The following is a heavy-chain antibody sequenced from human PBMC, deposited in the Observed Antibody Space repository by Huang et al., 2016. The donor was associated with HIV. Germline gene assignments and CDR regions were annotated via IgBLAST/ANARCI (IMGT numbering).Heavy chain of an antibody. V-gene: IGHV1-69*01. CDR2: IRPILGTA. CDR3: ARGRTRSSLYDSYYGLDV. CDR1: GGTFSTYA. Sequence: QVQLVQSGAEVKKPGSSVKVSCKASGGTFSTYAISWVRQAPGQGLEWMGGIRPILGTANYAQKFQGTVTITADEFKSTAYRERSSLRSEDTAIYYCARGRTRSSLYDSYYGLDVWGQGTTVTVSS. D-gene: IGHD6-6*01. J-gene: IGHJ6*02.